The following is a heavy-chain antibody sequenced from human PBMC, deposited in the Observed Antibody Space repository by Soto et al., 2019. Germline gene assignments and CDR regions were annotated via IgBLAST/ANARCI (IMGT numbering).Heavy chain of an antibody. CDR1: GGSISSSSYY. D-gene: IGHD3-22*01. Sequence: QLQLQESGPGLVKPSETLSLTCTVSGGSISSSSYYWGWIRQPPGKGLEWIGSIYYSGSTYYNPSLKSRVTISVATSKNQCSLKLSSVTAADPAVYYCARHSETIVVVNTGGQGTLVTVSS. V-gene: IGHV4-39*01. CDR2: IYYSGST. J-gene: IGHJ4*02. CDR3: ARHSETIVVVNT.